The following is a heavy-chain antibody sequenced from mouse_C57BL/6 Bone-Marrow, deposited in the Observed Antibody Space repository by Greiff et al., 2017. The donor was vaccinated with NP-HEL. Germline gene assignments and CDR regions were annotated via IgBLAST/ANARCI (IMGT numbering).Heavy chain of an antibody. CDR1: GYTFTSYG. D-gene: IGHD2-2*01. V-gene: IGHV1-58*01. CDR2: IYIGNGYT. Sequence: VHVKQSGAELVRPGSSVKMSCKTSGYTFTSYGINWVKQRPGQGLEWIGYIYIGNGYTEYNEKFKGKATLTSDTSSSTAYMQLSSLTSEDSAIYVCARGRGLRRWYFDVWGTGTTVTVSS. CDR3: ARGRGLRRWYFDV. J-gene: IGHJ1*03.